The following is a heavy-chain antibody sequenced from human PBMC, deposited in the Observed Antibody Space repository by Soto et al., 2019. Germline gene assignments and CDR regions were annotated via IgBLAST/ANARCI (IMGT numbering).Heavy chain of an antibody. J-gene: IGHJ4*02. D-gene: IGHD5-18*01. Sequence: GGSLRLSCAASGFTFSSYAMSWVRQAPGKGLEWVSGISGSGGSTYYADSVKGRFTISRDNAKNSLYLQMNSLRAEDTAVYYCARDQPGYSYGYGLGYWGQGTLVTVSS. CDR3: ARDQPGYSYGYGLGY. CDR2: ISGSGGST. V-gene: IGHV3-23*01. CDR1: GFTFSSYA.